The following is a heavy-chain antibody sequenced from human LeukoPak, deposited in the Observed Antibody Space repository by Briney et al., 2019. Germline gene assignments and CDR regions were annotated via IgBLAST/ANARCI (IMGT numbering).Heavy chain of an antibody. J-gene: IGHJ4*02. V-gene: IGHV3-9*01. CDR3: AKSGYYDSSGYYFHPIDY. Sequence: PGRSLRLSCAASGFTFDDYAMHWVRQAPGKGLEWVSGISWNSGSIYYADSVKGRFTISRDNAKNSLYLQMNSLRAEDTALYYCAKSGYYDSSGYYFHPIDYWGQGTLVTVSS. D-gene: IGHD3-22*01. CDR2: ISWNSGSI. CDR1: GFTFDDYA.